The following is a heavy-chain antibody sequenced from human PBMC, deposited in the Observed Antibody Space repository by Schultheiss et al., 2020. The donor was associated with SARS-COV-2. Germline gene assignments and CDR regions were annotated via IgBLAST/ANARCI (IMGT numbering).Heavy chain of an antibody. CDR2: SNAGNGNT. Sequence: ASVKVSCKASGYTFTSYAMHWVRQAPGQRLEWMGWSNAGNGNTKYSQEFQGRVTITRDTSASTAYMELSSLRSEDMAVYYCARVLTRIAVAGTFGYWGQGTLVTVSS. CDR3: ARVLTRIAVAGTFGY. D-gene: IGHD6-19*01. J-gene: IGHJ4*02. CDR1: GYTFTSYA. V-gene: IGHV1-3*02.